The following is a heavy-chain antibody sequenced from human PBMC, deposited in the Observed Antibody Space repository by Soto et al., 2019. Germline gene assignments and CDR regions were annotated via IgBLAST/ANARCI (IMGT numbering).Heavy chain of an antibody. Sequence: KPSETLSLTCAVYGGSFSGYYWSWIRQPPGKGLEWIGEINHSGSTNYNPSLKSRVTISVDTSKNQFSLKLSSVTAADTAVYYCARGVTIFGVVRRNYYYGMDVWGQGTTVTVSS. CDR2: INHSGST. CDR1: GGSFSGYY. J-gene: IGHJ6*02. D-gene: IGHD3-3*01. V-gene: IGHV4-34*01. CDR3: ARGVTIFGVVRRNYYYGMDV.